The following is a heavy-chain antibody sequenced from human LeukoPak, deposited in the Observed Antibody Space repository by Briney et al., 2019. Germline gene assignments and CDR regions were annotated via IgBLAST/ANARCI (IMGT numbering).Heavy chain of an antibody. CDR3: AKEGRSLQTY. V-gene: IGHV3-7*03. J-gene: IGHJ4*02. CDR2: IKEDGTET. Sequence: GGSLRLSCAASGFMFSSNWMSWVRLAPGKGLEWVANIKEDGTETYYVDSVKGRFTISRDNAKDSLYLQMNSLRVEDTAVYYCAKEGRSLQTYWGQGTLVTVSS. D-gene: IGHD5-24*01. CDR1: GFMFSSNW.